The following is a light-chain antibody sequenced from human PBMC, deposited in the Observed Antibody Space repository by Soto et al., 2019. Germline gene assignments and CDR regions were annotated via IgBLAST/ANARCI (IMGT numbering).Light chain of an antibody. V-gene: IGKV3-20*01. Sequence: EIVLTQSPGTLSLSPGERATLSCRASQSVSGSSLAWYQHKPGQAPRLLIYGASSRATGIPDRFSGSGSGTDFTFIISRLEPEDFGMYYCHQYVSFPHTFGQGTELETK. CDR2: GAS. CDR1: QSVSGSS. CDR3: HQYVSFPHT. J-gene: IGKJ2*01.